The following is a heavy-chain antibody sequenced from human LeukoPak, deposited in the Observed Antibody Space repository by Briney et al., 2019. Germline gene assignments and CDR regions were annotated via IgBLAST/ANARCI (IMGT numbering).Heavy chain of an antibody. CDR2: IIPIFGTA. CDR3: AAESRGSSWYSSAFDI. CDR1: GGTFSSYA. J-gene: IGHJ3*02. D-gene: IGHD6-13*01. V-gene: IGHV1-69*13. Sequence: SVKVSCKASGGTFSSYAISWVRQAPGQGLEWMGGIIPIFGTANYAQKFQGRVTITADESTSTAYMELSSLRSEDTAVYYCAAESRGSSWYSSAFDIWGQGTMITVSS.